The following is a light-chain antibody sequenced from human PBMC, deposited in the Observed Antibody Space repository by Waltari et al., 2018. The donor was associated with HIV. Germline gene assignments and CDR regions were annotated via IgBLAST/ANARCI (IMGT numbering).Light chain of an antibody. CDR2: STN. V-gene: IGLV8-61*01. CDR1: SGSVSTSYY. J-gene: IGLJ3*02. CDR3: VLFMGNGIWV. Sequence: QTVVTQEPSFSVSPGGTVTLTCGLSSGSVSTSYYLSWYQQTPGQAPRTLIYSTNTLSSGVPDRFSGSILGNKAALTITGAQADDESDYYCVLFMGNGIWVFGGGTKLTVL.